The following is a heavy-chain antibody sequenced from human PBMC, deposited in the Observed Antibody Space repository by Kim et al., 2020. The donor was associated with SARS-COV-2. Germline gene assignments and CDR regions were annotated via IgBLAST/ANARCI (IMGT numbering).Heavy chain of an antibody. CDR1: GGSISSSSYY. CDR2: IYYSGST. Sequence: SETLSLTCTVSGGSISSSSYYWGWIRQPPGKGLEWIGSIYYSGSTYYNPSLKSRVTISVDTSKNQFSLKLSSVTAADTAVYYCARLGFWARRAFDIWGQG. D-gene: IGHD3-3*01. CDR3: ARLGFWARRAFDI. V-gene: IGHV4-39*01. J-gene: IGHJ3*02.